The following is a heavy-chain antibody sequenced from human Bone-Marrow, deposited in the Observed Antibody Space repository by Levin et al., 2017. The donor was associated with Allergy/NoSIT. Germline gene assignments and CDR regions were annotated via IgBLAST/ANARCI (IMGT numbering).Heavy chain of an antibody. CDR3: AKDHNAASFPAFNI. J-gene: IGHJ3*02. D-gene: IGHD1-14*01. Sequence: RAGGSLRLSCVDSTFTFDDYAMHWVRLAPGKGLEWVSGISWNGNNIDYADSVKGRFTISRDSAKNSLYLQMNSLRPEDTAVYYCAKDHNAASFPAFNIWGQGTMVTVSS. V-gene: IGHV3-9*01. CDR1: TFTFDDYA. CDR2: ISWNGNNI.